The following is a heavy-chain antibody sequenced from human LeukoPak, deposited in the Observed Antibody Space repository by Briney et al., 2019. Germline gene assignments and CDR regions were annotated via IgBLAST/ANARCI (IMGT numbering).Heavy chain of an antibody. V-gene: IGHV3-23*01. CDR1: GFTFSNYA. CDR3: ARDNPGSTSCYSH. J-gene: IGHJ4*02. D-gene: IGHD2-2*01. CDR2: ISGSGGST. Sequence: PGGSLRLSCAASGFTFSNYAMNWVRQAPGEGLEWVSTISGSGGSTYYADSVKGRFTISRDNAKNSLYLQMNSLRAEDTAVYFCARDNPGSTSCYSHWGQGTLVTVSS.